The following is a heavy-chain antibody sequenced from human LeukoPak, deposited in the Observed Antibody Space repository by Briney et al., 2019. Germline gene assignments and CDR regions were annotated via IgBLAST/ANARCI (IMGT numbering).Heavy chain of an antibody. CDR3: AKAGIGLTGYYPLDY. Sequence: GGSLRLSCAASGFTFSSYGMHWVRQAPGKGLESVAVISYDGNNKYYADSVKGRFTISRDNSKNTLHLQMNSLRAEDTAVYYCAKAGIGLTGYYPLDYWGQGTLVTVSS. D-gene: IGHD3-9*01. CDR2: ISYDGNNK. CDR1: GFTFSSYG. V-gene: IGHV3-30*18. J-gene: IGHJ4*02.